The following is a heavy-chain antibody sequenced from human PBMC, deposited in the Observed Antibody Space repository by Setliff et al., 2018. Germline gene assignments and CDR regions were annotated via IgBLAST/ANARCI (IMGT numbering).Heavy chain of an antibody. CDR3: ARANYYDSSGHSVYGMDV. J-gene: IGHJ6*02. V-gene: IGHV4-4*07. CDR2: IYIGGSA. Sequence: SETLSLTCTVSGGSISSYYWSWIRQPAGKGLEWIGHIYIGGSANYNPSLKSRVTMTRDTSTSTVYMELSSLRSEDTAVYYCARANYYDSSGHSVYGMDVWGQGTTVTVSS. D-gene: IGHD3-22*01. CDR1: GGSISSYY.